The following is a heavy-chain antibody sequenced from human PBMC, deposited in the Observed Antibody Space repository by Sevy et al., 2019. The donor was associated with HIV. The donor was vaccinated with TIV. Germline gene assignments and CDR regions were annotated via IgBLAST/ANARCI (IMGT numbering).Heavy chain of an antibody. CDR3: AKDLRVVIPAAMQPADL. J-gene: IGHJ5*02. CDR1: KFPFRSNG. V-gene: IGHV3-30*02. Sequence: GGSLRLSCVASKFPFRSNGFHWVRQPPGKGLEWLSYINFDGSDRKYADSVKDRFTVSRDNSKNTLYLQMNSLRAEDTAVYYCAKDLRVVIPAAMQPADLWGQGTLVTVSS. CDR2: INFDGSDR. D-gene: IGHD2-2*01.